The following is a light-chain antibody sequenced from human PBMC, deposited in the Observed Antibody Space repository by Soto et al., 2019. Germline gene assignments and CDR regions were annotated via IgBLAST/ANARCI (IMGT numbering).Light chain of an antibody. V-gene: IGLV2-8*01. CDR1: SSDVGGYNY. CDR3: CSYTTSNTRQIV. CDR2: EVS. J-gene: IGLJ1*01. Sequence: QSALTQPPSASGSPGQSVTISCTGTSSDVGGYNYVSWYQHHPGKAPKLLIYEVSKRPSGVPDRFSGSKSANTASLTVSGLQAVDEADYYCCSYTTSNTRQIVFGTGTKVTVL.